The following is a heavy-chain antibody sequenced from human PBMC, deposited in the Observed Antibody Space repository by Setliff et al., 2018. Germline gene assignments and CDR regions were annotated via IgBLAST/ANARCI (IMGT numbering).Heavy chain of an antibody. J-gene: IGHJ3*02. CDR3: ARAPGTVVVPASRSAFDI. CDR1: GYTFSNYV. V-gene: IGHV1-18*01. CDR2: ISAYNGYI. D-gene: IGHD2-2*01. Sequence: ASVKVSCKASGYTFSNYVISWVRQAPGQGLEWMGWISAYNGYIIYAQKLQGRVTMTTDTSTSTAYMEVRSLRSDDTAVYYCARAPGTVVVPASRSAFDIRGQGTMVTVSS.